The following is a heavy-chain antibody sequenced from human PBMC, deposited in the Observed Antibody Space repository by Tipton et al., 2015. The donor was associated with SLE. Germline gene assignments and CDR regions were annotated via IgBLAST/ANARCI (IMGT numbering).Heavy chain of an antibody. Sequence: TLSLTCTVSGGSINSGDFYWSWIRQPPGKGLEWIGYIYYSGSTNYNPSLKSRVTISVDTSKNQFSLEVNSVTAADTAVYFCARGTSMPMVDWFGQWGQGTLVTVSS. CDR2: IYYSGST. D-gene: IGHD2/OR15-2a*01. CDR3: ARGTSMPMVDWFGQ. J-gene: IGHJ5*02. V-gene: IGHV4-61*08. CDR1: GGSINSGDFY.